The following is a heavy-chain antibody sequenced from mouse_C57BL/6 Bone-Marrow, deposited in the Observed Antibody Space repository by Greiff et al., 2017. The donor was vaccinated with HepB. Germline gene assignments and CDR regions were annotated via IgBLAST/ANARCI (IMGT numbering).Heavy chain of an antibody. CDR1: GFTFTDYY. V-gene: IGHV7-3*01. CDR2: IRNKANGYTT. D-gene: IGHD1-1*01. Sequence: EVKLMESGGGLVQPGGSLSLSCAASGFTFTDYYMSWVRQPPGKALEWLGFIRNKANGYTTEYSASVKGRFTISRDNSQSILYLQMNALRAEDSATYYCAISRDYGSSPYWYFDVWGTGTTVTVSS. J-gene: IGHJ1*03. CDR3: AISRDYGSSPYWYFDV.